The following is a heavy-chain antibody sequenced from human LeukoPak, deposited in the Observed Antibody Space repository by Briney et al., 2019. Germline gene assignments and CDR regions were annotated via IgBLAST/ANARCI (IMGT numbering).Heavy chain of an antibody. Sequence: GGSLRLSCAASGFTFSSYEMNWVHQAPGKGLEWVSYISSSGSTIYNADSVKGRFTISRDNAKTSLYLQMNSLRAEDTAVYYCVRGGGSCCRFNAFDIWGQGTMVTVSS. D-gene: IGHD2-15*01. J-gene: IGHJ3*02. V-gene: IGHV3-48*03. CDR3: VRGGGSCCRFNAFDI. CDR1: GFTFSSYE. CDR2: ISSSGSTI.